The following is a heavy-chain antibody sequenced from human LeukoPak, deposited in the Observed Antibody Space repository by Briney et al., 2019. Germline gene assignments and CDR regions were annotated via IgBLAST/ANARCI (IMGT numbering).Heavy chain of an antibody. CDR1: GGSISSGSYY. CDR2: IYTSGTT. J-gene: IGHJ4*02. V-gene: IGHV4-61*02. Sequence: PSQTLSLTCTVSGGSISSGSYYWSWIRQPAGKGLVWIGRIYTSGTTNYNPSLKSRVTISVDTSKNQFSLKPSSVTAADTAVYYCARDGYYYDSSGYYRGGFDYWGQGTLVTVSS. D-gene: IGHD3-22*01. CDR3: ARDGYYYDSSGYYRGGFDY.